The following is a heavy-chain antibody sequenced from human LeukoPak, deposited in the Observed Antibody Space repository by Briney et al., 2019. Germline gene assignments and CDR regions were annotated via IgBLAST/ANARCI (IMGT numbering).Heavy chain of an antibody. V-gene: IGHV6-1*01. Sequence: SQTLSLTCAISGVSVSSNSAAWDWLRQSPSRGLEWLGRTDYRSKWYNDYAVSGKSRITINPDTSKNQFSLQLNSVTPEDTAVYYCARGAAAGYTGDYWGQGTLVTVSS. CDR2: TDYRSKWYN. CDR3: ARGAAAGYTGDY. CDR1: GVSVSSNSAA. J-gene: IGHJ4*02. D-gene: IGHD6-13*01.